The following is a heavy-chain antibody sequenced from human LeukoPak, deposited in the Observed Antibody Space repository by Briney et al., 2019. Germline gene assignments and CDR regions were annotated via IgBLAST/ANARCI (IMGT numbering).Heavy chain of an antibody. CDR3: ASLSLGLV. Sequence: SETLSLTCAVYGGSFSGYYWSWIRQPPGKGLEWIGEINHSGSTNYNPSLKSRVTISVDTSKNQFSLKLSPVTAADTAVYYCASLSLGLVWGQGTTVTVSS. CDR2: INHSGST. D-gene: IGHD3-16*01. J-gene: IGHJ6*02. CDR1: GGSFSGYY. V-gene: IGHV4-34*01.